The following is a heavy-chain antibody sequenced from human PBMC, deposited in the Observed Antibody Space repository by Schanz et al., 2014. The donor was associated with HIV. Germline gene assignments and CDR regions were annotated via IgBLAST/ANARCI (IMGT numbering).Heavy chain of an antibody. V-gene: IGHV3-30*03. CDR2: ISYDGSNK. J-gene: IGHJ6*02. CDR3: ARDDCSGGSCYSNYYYGMDV. CDR1: GFTFSSYG. Sequence: QVQLVESGGGVVQPGRSLRLSCAASGFTFSSYGMHWVRQAPGKGLEWVAVISYDGSNKYYADSVKGRFTISRDNSRNQMYLQMNSLRAEDTAVYYCARDDCSGGSCYSNYYYGMDVWGQGTTVTVSS. D-gene: IGHD2-15*01.